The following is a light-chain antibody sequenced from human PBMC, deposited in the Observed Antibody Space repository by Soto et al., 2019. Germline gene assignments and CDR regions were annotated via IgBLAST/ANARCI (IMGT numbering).Light chain of an antibody. Sequence: QSALTQPASVSGSPGQSITISCTGTSSDVGSYNLVSWYQQHPGKAPKLMISEVSKRPSGVSNRFSGSKSGNTASLTISGLQAEDEADYYCCSYAGSSTYVFGTGTKLTVL. V-gene: IGLV2-23*02. CDR1: SSDVGSYNL. J-gene: IGLJ1*01. CDR2: EVS. CDR3: CSYAGSSTYV.